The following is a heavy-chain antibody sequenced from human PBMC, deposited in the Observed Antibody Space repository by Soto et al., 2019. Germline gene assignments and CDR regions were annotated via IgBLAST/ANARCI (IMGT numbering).Heavy chain of an antibody. CDR2: ISGSDGST. Sequence: ESLKISWAASGCIFSSFAMRWVRQAPGKGLEWVSTISGSDGSTYYADSVQGRFTISRDSSKNTLSLQMNSLRAEDTAVYYCAKDRFCSGGSCYTDYWGQGTLVTVSS. CDR3: AKDRFCSGGSCYTDY. D-gene: IGHD2-15*01. CDR1: GCIFSSFA. J-gene: IGHJ4*02. V-gene: IGHV3-23*01.